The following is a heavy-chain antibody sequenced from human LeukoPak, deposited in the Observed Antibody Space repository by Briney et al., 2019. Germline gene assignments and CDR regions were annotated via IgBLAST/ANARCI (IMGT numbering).Heavy chain of an antibody. CDR1: GFTVSSYG. Sequence: GGSLRLSCAASGFTVSSYGMHWVRQAPGKGREWVAFIREDGSNKYYADSVKCRFTISRDNSKNTLYLQMNSLRAEDTAVYYCADEVIVVVPAAMPVAFDIWGQGTMVTVSS. D-gene: IGHD2-2*01. V-gene: IGHV3-30*02. J-gene: IGHJ3*02. CDR3: ADEVIVVVPAAMPVAFDI. CDR2: IREDGSNK.